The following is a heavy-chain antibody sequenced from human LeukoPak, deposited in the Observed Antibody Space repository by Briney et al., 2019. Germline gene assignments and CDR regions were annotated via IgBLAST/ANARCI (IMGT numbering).Heavy chain of an antibody. D-gene: IGHD6-6*01. V-gene: IGHV4-39*01. J-gene: IGHJ5*02. Sequence: SETLSLTCTVSGGSISSSSYYWGWVRQPPGKGLEWIGNIYYSGSTYYNPSLKSRVTISVDTSKSQFSLKLNSVAAADTAVYYCATYSSSSGWFDPWGQGTLVTVSS. CDR2: IYYSGST. CDR1: GGSISSSSYY. CDR3: ATYSSSSGWFDP.